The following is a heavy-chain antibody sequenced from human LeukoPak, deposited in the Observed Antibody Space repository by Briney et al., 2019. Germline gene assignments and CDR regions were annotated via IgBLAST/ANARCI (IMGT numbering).Heavy chain of an antibody. CDR2: IYTSGTT. V-gene: IGHV4-61*02. CDR3: ARGLGMIGNWFDP. Sequence: MASETLSLTCTVSGGSVRRGNYYWTWIRQPAGSGLEWIGRIYTSGTTDYNPSLRTRVTISVDASRNQFSLNLSSVTAADTAVYYCARGLGMIGNWFDPWGQGTLVTVSS. J-gene: IGHJ5*02. D-gene: IGHD7-27*01. CDR1: GGSVRRGNYY.